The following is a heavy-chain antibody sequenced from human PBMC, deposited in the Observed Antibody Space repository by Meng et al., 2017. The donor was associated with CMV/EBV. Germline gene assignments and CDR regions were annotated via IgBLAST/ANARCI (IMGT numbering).Heavy chain of an antibody. V-gene: IGHV3-7*01. Sequence: GEFLKISCATSGLTFRNLWMSWVRQAPGKGLEWVANINPDATEKYYVDFVKGRFTISRENAKNSVYLQMNSLRVEDTAVYYCATPINGAWSLRGQGALVTVSS. CDR3: ATPINGAWSL. J-gene: IGHJ4*02. CDR2: INPDATEK. D-gene: IGHD2-8*01. CDR1: GLTFRNLW.